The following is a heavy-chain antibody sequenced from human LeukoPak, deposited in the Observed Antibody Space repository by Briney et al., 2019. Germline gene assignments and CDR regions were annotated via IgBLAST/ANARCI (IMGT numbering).Heavy chain of an antibody. CDR3: ARAMYSSSWYYDY. V-gene: IGHV3-48*03. D-gene: IGHD6-13*01. Sequence: PGGSLRLSCAASGFTFSYYEMNWVRQAPGKGLEWVSYISSSGSTIYYADSVKGRFTISRDNAKNSLYLQMNSLRAEDTAVYYCARAMYSSSWYYDYWGQGTLVTVSS. CDR1: GFTFSYYE. CDR2: ISSSGSTI. J-gene: IGHJ4*02.